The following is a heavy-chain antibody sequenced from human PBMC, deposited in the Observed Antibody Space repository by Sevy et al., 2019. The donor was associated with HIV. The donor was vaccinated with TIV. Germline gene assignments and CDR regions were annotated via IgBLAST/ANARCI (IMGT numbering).Heavy chain of an antibody. J-gene: IGHJ5*02. D-gene: IGHD2-2*01. CDR3: ARSPPVVVVPGAPSWFDP. Sequence: SETLSLTCAVHDGSFSGYYWNWIRQLPGKGLEWIGEINESGITYYNPSLKSRVTISVDTSKKQVSRKLNPVTAVDPAVYFCARSPPVVVVPGAPSWFDPWGQGTLVTVSS. V-gene: IGHV4-34*01. CDR2: INESGIT. CDR1: DGSFSGYY.